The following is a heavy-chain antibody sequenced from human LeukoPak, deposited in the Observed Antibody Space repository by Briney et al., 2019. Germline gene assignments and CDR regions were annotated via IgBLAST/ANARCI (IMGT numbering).Heavy chain of an antibody. CDR2: IRSKANSYAT. Sequence: GGSLKLSCAASGFTFSGSAMHWVRQASATGLEWVGRIRSKANSYATAYAASVKGRFTISRDDSKNTAYLQMDSLKTEDTGVYYCTGYCSSTSCPTTFDCWGQGALVTVSS. J-gene: IGHJ4*02. V-gene: IGHV3-73*01. CDR1: GFTFSGSA. CDR3: TGYCSSTSCPTTFDC. D-gene: IGHD2-2*01.